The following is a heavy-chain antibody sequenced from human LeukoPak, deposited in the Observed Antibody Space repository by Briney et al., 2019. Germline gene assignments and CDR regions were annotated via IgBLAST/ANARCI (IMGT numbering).Heavy chain of an antibody. CDR3: ARAGYSRPSLYYYYYMDV. J-gene: IGHJ6*03. CDR1: GFTFSSYW. Sequence: GGSLRLSCAASGFTFSSYWMHWVRQAPGKGLVWVSRINSDGSSTSYADSVKGRFTISRDNAKNTLYPQMNSLRAEDTAVYYCARAGYSRPSLYYYYYMDVWGKGTTVTVSS. V-gene: IGHV3-74*01. CDR2: INSDGSST. D-gene: IGHD6-13*01.